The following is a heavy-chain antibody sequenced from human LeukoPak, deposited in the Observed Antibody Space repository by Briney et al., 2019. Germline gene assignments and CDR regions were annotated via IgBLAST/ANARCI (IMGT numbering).Heavy chain of an antibody. V-gene: IGHV1-2*02. CDR3: ARVDSPRAASRAFDI. CDR2: INPNSGGT. J-gene: IGHJ3*02. D-gene: IGHD2-15*01. Sequence: ASVKVSCKSSGYTLTGYDMDWVGQAPGQGLEWMGWINPNSGGTNYAQKFQGRVTMTRDTSIITAYMELSRLRSDDTAVYYCARVDSPRAASRAFDIWGQGTMVTVSS. CDR1: GYTLTGYD.